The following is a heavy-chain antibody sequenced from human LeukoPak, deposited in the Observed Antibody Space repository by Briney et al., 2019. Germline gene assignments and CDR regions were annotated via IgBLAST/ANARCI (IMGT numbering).Heavy chain of an antibody. D-gene: IGHD2-2*01. CDR2: IGTSGVNI. V-gene: IGHV3-11*04. Sequence: GGSLRLSCAASGFTFSDYYMAWIRQAPGKGLEWVSYIGTSGVNIYYADSVKGRFTISRDNAKNSLYLQMNSLRADDTAVYYCARDMVNYASWFDPWGQGTLVTVSS. CDR3: ARDMVNYASWFDP. CDR1: GFTFSDYY. J-gene: IGHJ5*02.